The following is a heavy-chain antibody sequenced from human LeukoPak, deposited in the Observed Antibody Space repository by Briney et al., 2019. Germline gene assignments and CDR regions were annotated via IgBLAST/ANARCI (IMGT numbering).Heavy chain of an antibody. J-gene: IGHJ4*02. CDR1: GGSISSSSYY. CDR2: IYYSGST. Sequence: SETLSLTCTVSGGSISSSSYYWGWIRQPPGKGLEWFGSIYYSGSTYYNPSLKSRVTISVDTSKNQFSLKLSSVTAADTAVYYCAREGPGWFGELLIPNWGQGTLVTVSS. CDR3: AREGPGWFGELLIPN. D-gene: IGHD3-10*01. V-gene: IGHV4-39*07.